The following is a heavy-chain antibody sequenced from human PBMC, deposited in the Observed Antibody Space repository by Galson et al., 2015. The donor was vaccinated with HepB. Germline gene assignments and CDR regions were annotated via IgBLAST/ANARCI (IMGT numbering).Heavy chain of an antibody. CDR3: GSSITWRLGFDS. J-gene: IGHJ4*02. Sequence: LSLTCAVSGGSISDSKWWSWVRQPPGKGLEWIGEIYHSGSTNYNPSLKSRVTISVDKSKNQFSLKLTSVTAADTAVYYCGSSITWRLGFDSWGQGTLVTVSS. V-gene: IGHV4-4*02. CDR2: IYHSGST. CDR1: GGSISDSKW. D-gene: IGHD2-2*01.